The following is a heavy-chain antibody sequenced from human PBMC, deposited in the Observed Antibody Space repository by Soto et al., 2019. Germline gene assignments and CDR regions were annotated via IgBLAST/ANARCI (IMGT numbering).Heavy chain of an antibody. CDR1: GGSLSSCNW. CDR2: IYRYGST. CDR3: SGGARLGQIVCFDP. D-gene: IGHD3-10*01. J-gene: IGHJ5*02. Sequence: QVQLQESGPRLVKPSGTLSLTCAVYGGSLSSCNWWSWVRQPPGKGLEWIGEIYRYGSTSYTPSLNGRVTMAVNKSQEQIPVTMPPPPAADTAWYFWSGGARLGQIVCFDPWGPGILVTVSS. V-gene: IGHV4-4*02.